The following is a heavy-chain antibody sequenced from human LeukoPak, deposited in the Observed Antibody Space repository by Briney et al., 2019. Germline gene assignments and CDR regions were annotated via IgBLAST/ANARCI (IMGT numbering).Heavy chain of an antibody. CDR1: GGSISIYY. J-gene: IGHJ5*02. V-gene: IGHV4-59*01. D-gene: IGHD1-1*01. CDR3: ARDWELGH. Sequence: SETLSPTCTVSGGSISIYYWNWIRQPPGKGLEWIGNIQYSGSTNYNPSLKSRVTILLDTSKNQFSLKLNSVTAADTAVYYCARDWELGHWGQGTLVTVSS. CDR2: IQYSGST.